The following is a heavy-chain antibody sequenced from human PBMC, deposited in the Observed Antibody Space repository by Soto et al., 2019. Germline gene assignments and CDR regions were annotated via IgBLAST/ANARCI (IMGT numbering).Heavy chain of an antibody. D-gene: IGHD6-6*01. CDR2: ISYDGSNK. V-gene: IGHV3-30-3*01. J-gene: IGHJ4*02. Sequence: GGSLRLSCAASGFTFSSYAMHWVRQAPGKGLEWVAVISYDGSNKYYADSVKGRFTISRDNSKNTLYLQMNSLRAGDTAVYYCASTRDPIAARYLYWGQGTLVTVSS. CDR1: GFTFSSYA. CDR3: ASTRDPIAARYLY.